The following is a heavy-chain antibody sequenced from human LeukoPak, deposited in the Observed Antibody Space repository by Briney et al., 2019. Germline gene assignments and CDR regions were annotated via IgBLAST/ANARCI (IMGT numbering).Heavy chain of an antibody. CDR1: GFTFSSYA. CDR2: ISYDGSNK. J-gene: IGHJ4*02. D-gene: IGHD6-13*01. CDR3: ARDGGYSSSWYGSYFDY. V-gene: IGHV3-30*04. Sequence: PGGSLRLSCAASGFTFSSYAMHWVRQAPGKGLEWVAVISYDGSNKYYADSVKGRFTISRDNSKNTLYLQMNSLRAEDTAVYYCARDGGYSSSWYGSYFDYWGQGTLVTVSS.